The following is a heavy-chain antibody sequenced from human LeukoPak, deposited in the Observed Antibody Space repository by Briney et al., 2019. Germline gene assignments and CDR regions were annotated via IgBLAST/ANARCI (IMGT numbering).Heavy chain of an antibody. CDR1: GYTFISYG. Sequence: ASVKVSCKASGYTFISYGISWVRQAPGQGLEWMGWISVYNGNTNYAQKFQGRVTITTDESTSTAYMELSSLRSEDTAVYYCARSSRGSLRYFDYWGQGTLVTVSS. CDR3: ARSSRGSLRYFDY. CDR2: ISVYNGNT. V-gene: IGHV1-18*01. J-gene: IGHJ4*02. D-gene: IGHD3-16*02.